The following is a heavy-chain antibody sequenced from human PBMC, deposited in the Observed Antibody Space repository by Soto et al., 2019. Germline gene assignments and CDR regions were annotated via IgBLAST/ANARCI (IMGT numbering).Heavy chain of an antibody. CDR3: ARIGGGGWWTTKAHDPPEYYFDY. CDR1: GFTFSSYG. V-gene: IGHV3-33*01. D-gene: IGHD1-26*01. CDR2: IWYDGSNK. J-gene: IGHJ4*02. Sequence: GGSLRLSCAASGFTFSSYGMHWVRQAPGKGLEWVAVIWYDGSNKYYADSVKGRFTISRDNSKNTLYLQMNSLRAEDTAVYYCARIGGGGWWTTKAHDPPEYYFDYWGQGTLVTVSS.